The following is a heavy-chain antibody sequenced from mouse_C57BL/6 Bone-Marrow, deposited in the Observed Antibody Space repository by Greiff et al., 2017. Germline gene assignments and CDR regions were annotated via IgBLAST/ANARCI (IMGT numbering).Heavy chain of an antibody. CDR3: ARSEGFAY. CDR1: GYTFTSCG. Sequence: VKLVESGAELARPGASVKLSCTASGYTFTSCGISWVKQRTGQGLEWIGEIYPRSGNTYYNEKFKGKATLTADKSYSTAYMDLSILTSEDSAVYFCARSEGFAYWGQGTLVTVSA. CDR2: IYPRSGNT. J-gene: IGHJ3*01. V-gene: IGHV1-81*01.